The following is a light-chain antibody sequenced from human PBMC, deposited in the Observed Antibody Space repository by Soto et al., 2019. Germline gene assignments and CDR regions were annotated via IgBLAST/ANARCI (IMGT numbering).Light chain of an antibody. Sequence: AIRMTQSPSSLSAYIGDTVTITCRASQDIGSVLAWYQQKPGTAPKVLISGASDLHGGVPSRFSGSGSRTDFTLTITHLQSEDFATYYCQHYLNYPITFGQGTRLEIK. CDR3: QHYLNYPIT. V-gene: IGKV1-8*01. CDR2: GAS. J-gene: IGKJ5*01. CDR1: QDIGSV.